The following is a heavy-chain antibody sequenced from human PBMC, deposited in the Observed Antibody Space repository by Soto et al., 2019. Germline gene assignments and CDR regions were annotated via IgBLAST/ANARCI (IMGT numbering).Heavy chain of an antibody. J-gene: IGHJ1*01. CDR2: IYYSGST. V-gene: IGHV4-59*11. Sequence: LSLTFTVSGGSISMHYFSCILQPPWKGLDWIGYIYYSGSTYYNPSLKSRVTISVDTSKKQFSLKLSSVTAADSAVYYCATAAINTRELKQWGPGTMVNVSS. D-gene: IGHD1-7*01. CDR1: GGSISMHY. CDR3: ATAAINTRELKQ.